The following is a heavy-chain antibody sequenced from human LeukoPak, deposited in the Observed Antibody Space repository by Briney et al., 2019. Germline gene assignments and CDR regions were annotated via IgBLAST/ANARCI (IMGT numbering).Heavy chain of an antibody. D-gene: IGHD1-26*01. Sequence: SETLSLTCTVSGGSISSSSYYWGWIRQPPGKGLEWIGSIYYSGSTYYNPSLKSRVTISVDTSKNQFSLKLSSVTAADTAVYYCASLVGAPGYHFDYWGQGTLVTVSS. V-gene: IGHV4-39*07. CDR2: IYYSGST. CDR1: GGSISSSSYY. J-gene: IGHJ4*02. CDR3: ASLVGAPGYHFDY.